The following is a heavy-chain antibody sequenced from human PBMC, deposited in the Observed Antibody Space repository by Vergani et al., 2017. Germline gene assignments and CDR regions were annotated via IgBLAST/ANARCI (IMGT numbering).Heavy chain of an antibody. CDR1: ESSFISNE. J-gene: IGHJ4*02. D-gene: IGHD3-10*01. CDR2: INPIDSKI. CDR3: TRHVPFGEGACLHFDH. Sequence: EVMLVQSGAEVKKPGESLKISCKYSESSFISNEIAWVRQMSGKGLQWMGNINPIDSKIAYSPSFQGQAIMSLDKSITTAYLQWRSLKASDTAIYHCTRHVPFGEGACLHFDHWGQGTQVTVSS. V-gene: IGHV5-51*01.